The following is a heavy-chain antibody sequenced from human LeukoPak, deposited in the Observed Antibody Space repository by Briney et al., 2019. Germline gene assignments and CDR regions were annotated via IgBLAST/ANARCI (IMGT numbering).Heavy chain of an antibody. CDR1: GGTFSSYA. D-gene: IGHD5-18*01. J-gene: IGHJ4*02. CDR2: IIPIFGTA. V-gene: IGHV1-69*13. CDR3: ARGIHTAMVPNDY. Sequence: SVKVSCKASGGTFSSYAISWVRQAPGQGLEWMGGIIPIFGTANYAQKFQGRVTITADESTSTAYMELSSLRSEDTAVYYCARGIHTAMVPNDYWGQGTLVTVSS.